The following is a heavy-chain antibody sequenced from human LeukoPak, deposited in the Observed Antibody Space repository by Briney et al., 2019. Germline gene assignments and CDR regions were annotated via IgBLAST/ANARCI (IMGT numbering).Heavy chain of an antibody. D-gene: IGHD3-22*01. V-gene: IGHV3-48*02. CDR1: GFTFSSYS. CDR3: ARELRSYYDSSGYSSSPYFDY. J-gene: IGHJ4*02. Sequence: GGSLRLSCAASGFTFSSYSMTWVRQAPGKGLEWVSYISSSSSTIYYADSVKGRFTISRDNAKNSLYLQMNSLRDEDTAVYYCARELRSYYDSSGYSSSPYFDYWGQGTLVTVSS. CDR2: ISSSSSTI.